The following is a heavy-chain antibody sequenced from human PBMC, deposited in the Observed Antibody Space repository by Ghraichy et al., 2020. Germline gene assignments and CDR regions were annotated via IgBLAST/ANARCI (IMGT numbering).Heavy chain of an antibody. Sequence: GESLNISCKGSGYSFTSYWIGWVRQMPGKGLEWMGIIYPGDSDTRYSPSFQGQVTISADKSISTAYLQWSSLKASDTAMYYCARHAAAGRRPKYDAFDIWGQGTMVTVSS. D-gene: IGHD6-13*01. CDR3: ARHAAAGRRPKYDAFDI. CDR2: IYPGDSDT. V-gene: IGHV5-51*01. CDR1: GYSFTSYW. J-gene: IGHJ3*02.